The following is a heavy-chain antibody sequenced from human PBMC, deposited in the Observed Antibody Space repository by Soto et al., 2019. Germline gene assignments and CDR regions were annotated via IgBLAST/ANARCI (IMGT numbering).Heavy chain of an antibody. D-gene: IGHD3-22*01. J-gene: IGHJ6*02. CDR1: GFTFSSYS. CDR2: IGSSSSYI. CDR3: ARDIIGGGYYWSVKPSYYYYGMDV. Sequence: GGSLRLSCAASGFTFSSYSMNWVRQAPGKGLEWISSIGSSSSYIYYADSVKGRFTISRDNAKNSLYLQMNSLRAEDTAVYYCARDIIGGGYYWSVKPSYYYYGMDVWGQGTTVTVSS. V-gene: IGHV3-21*01.